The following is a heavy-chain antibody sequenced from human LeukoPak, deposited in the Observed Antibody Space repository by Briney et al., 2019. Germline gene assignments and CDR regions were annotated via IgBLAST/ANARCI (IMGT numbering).Heavy chain of an antibody. CDR2: IWYDGTNK. V-gene: IGHV3-33*01. J-gene: IGHJ4*02. Sequence: PGRSLRLSCAASGFSFTSYGMHCVRQAPGKGLEWVAVIWYDGTNKYYADSVKGRFTISRDTSNNMLYLQMNSLRAEDTAVYYCARVSESGNSDYWGQGPLVTVSS. D-gene: IGHD4-23*01. CDR3: ARVSESGNSDY. CDR1: GFSFTSYG.